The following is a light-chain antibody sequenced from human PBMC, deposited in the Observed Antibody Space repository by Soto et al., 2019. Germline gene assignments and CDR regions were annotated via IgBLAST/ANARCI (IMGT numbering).Light chain of an antibody. CDR1: QSVSSY. J-gene: IGKJ1*01. CDR2: AAS. CDR3: HQYGTSPST. Sequence: EIVLTQSPATLSLSPGERATLSCRASQSVSSYLAWYQQKPGQAPRLLIYAASNRATGIPARFSGSGSGTDFTLTISSLEPEDFAIYYCHQYGTSPSTFGQGTKVDIK. V-gene: IGKV3-11*01.